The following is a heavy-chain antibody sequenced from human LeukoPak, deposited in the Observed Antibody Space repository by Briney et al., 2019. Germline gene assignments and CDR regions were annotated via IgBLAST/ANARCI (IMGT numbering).Heavy chain of an antibody. D-gene: IGHD3-16*01. V-gene: IGHV3-53*01. CDR3: ARDSYPLGLAFDI. J-gene: IGHJ3*02. Sequence: PGGSLRLSCAASGFTFSSYAMSWVRQAPGKGLEWVSVIYSGGSTYYADSVKGRFTISRDNSKNTLYLKMNSLRAEDTAVYYCARDSYPLGLAFDIWGQGTMVTVSS. CDR2: IYSGGST. CDR1: GFTFSSYA.